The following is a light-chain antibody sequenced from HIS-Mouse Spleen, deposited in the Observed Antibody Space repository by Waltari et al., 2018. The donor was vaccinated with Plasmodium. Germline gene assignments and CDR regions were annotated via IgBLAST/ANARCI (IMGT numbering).Light chain of an antibody. CDR3: CSYAGSYTLV. Sequence: QSALTQPRSVSGSPGQSVTISCTGTSSDVGGSNSVPWYHQHPGKAPKLMIYDVSKRPSGVPDRFSGSKSGNTASLTISGLQAEDEADYYCCSYAGSYTLVFGGGTKLTVL. CDR2: DVS. V-gene: IGLV2-11*01. CDR1: SSDVGGSNS. J-gene: IGLJ2*01.